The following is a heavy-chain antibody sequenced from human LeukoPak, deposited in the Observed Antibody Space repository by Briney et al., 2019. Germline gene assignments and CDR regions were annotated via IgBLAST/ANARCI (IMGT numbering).Heavy chain of an antibody. V-gene: IGHV3-30*02. CDR1: GFSFSDYD. Sequence: GGSLRLSCAASGFSFSDYDMHWVRQAPGKGLEWVTFIRYDGTNTYADSVKGRFTISRDNAKNSLYLQMNSLRAEDTAVYYCAIVATILKYWGQGTLVTVSS. J-gene: IGHJ4*02. CDR2: IRYDGTNT. CDR3: AIVATILKY. D-gene: IGHD5-12*01.